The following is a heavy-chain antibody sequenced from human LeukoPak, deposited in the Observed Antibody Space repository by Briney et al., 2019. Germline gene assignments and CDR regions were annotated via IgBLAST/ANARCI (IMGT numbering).Heavy chain of an antibody. CDR3: AMYPYYYDSSGYYYY. V-gene: IGHV1-2*02. J-gene: IGHJ4*02. CDR2: INPNSGGT. D-gene: IGHD3-22*01. CDR1: GYTFTGYY. Sequence: ASVKVSCKASGYTFTGYYMHWVRQAPGQGLEWMGWINPNSGGTNYAQKFQGRVTMTRDTSISTAYMELSRLRSDDTAVYYCAMYPYYYDSSGYYYYWGQGTLVTVSS.